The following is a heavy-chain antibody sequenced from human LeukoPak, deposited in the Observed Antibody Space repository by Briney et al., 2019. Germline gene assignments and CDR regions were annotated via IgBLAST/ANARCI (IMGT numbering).Heavy chain of an antibody. CDR3: ARGGYYDSSGYSYLGFDP. CDR2: IIPIFGTA. J-gene: IGHJ5*02. Sequence: ASVKVSCKASGGTFSSYAISWVRQAPGQGLEWMGGIIPIFGTANYAQKFQGRVTITADESTSTAYMELSSLRSEDTAVYYCARGGYYDSSGYSYLGFDPWGQGTLVTVSS. CDR1: GGTFSSYA. D-gene: IGHD3-22*01. V-gene: IGHV1-69*13.